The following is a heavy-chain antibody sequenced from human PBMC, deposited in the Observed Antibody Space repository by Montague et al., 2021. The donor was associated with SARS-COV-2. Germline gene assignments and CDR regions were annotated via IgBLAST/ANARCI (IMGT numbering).Heavy chain of an antibody. Sequence: SLRLSCAASGFTVSSNYMSWVRQAPGKGLEWVSVIYSGGSTYYADSVKGRFTISRDNSKNTLYLQMNSLRAEDTAGYYCARARAYCGGDCYLGGAFDFWGQGTMVTVSS. D-gene: IGHD2-21*02. V-gene: IGHV3-66*01. CDR2: IYSGGST. CDR1: GFTVSSNY. CDR3: ARARAYCGGDCYLGGAFDF. J-gene: IGHJ3*01.